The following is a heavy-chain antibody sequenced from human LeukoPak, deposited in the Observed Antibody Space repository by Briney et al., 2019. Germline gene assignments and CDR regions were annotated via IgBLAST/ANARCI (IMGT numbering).Heavy chain of an antibody. CDR2: IYSGGST. CDR3: ARGPIVVGTYYYMDV. D-gene: IGHD2-2*01. V-gene: IGHV3-53*01. CDR1: GFTVSSYY. J-gene: IGHJ6*03. Sequence: GGSLRLSCAASGFTVSSYYMSWVRQAPGKGLGWVSVIYSGGSTNYADSVKGRFTISRDNAKNTLYLQMNSLRVEDTAVYYCARGPIVVGTYYYMDVWGKGTTVTVSS.